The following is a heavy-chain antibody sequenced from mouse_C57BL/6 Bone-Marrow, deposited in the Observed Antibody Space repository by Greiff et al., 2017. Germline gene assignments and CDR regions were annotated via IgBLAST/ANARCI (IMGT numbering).Heavy chain of an antibody. CDR3: ARSSYVGYFDV. J-gene: IGHJ1*03. CDR1: GYTFTSYW. Sequence: QVQLQQSGAELVKPGASVKLSCKASGYTFTSYWMHWVKQRPGQGLEWIGMIHPNSGSTNYNEKFKSKATLTVDKSSSTAYMQLSSLTSEDSAVYYCARSSYVGYFDVWGTGTTVTVSS. D-gene: IGHD1-1*01. V-gene: IGHV1-64*01. CDR2: IHPNSGST.